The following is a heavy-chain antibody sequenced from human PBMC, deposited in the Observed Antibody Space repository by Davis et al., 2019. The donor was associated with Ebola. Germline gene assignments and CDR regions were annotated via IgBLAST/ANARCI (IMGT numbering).Heavy chain of an antibody. CDR1: GYTFTDYY. CDR2: INPDNGAT. Sequence: AASVKVSCKASGYTFTDYYMRWVRPAPGQGLEWMGWINPDNGATTYAQKFQGRVTMTRDTSITTAYMELSGLTSDDTAVYFCARVAVTMVRGVPRSDYWGQGILVTVSS. D-gene: IGHD3-10*01. J-gene: IGHJ4*02. V-gene: IGHV1-2*02. CDR3: ARVAVTMVRGVPRSDY.